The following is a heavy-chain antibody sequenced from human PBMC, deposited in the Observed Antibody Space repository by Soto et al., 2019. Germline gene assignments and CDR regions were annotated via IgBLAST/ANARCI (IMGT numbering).Heavy chain of an antibody. CDR2: VFFSGST. V-gene: IGHV4-61*01. J-gene: IGHJ4*02. Sequence: PSETLSLTCTVSGASVGSGSFYWSWIRQPPGKGLEWIGYVFFSGSTNYNPSLKSRVTISRDTSKTTLYLQMNSLRAADTAISYCAKARGGWLDALDSWGQGPLVTVSS. CDR1: GASVGSGSFY. CDR3: AKARGGWLDALDS. D-gene: IGHD3-16*01.